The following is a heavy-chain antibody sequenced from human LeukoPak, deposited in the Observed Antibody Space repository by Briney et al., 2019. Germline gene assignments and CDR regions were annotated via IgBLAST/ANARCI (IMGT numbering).Heavy chain of an antibody. CDR1: GFTFSNAW. Sequence: PGGSLRLSCTASGFTFSNAWMSWVRQAPGKGLEWVGRIKSKADGGTTDYAAPVKGRFTISRNDSKNTLYLQMNSLKTEDTAVYYCTTAYYASGALTPIDYWGQGTLVTVSS. D-gene: IGHD2/OR15-2a*01. CDR3: TTAYYASGALTPIDY. J-gene: IGHJ4*02. V-gene: IGHV3-15*01. CDR2: IKSKADGGTT.